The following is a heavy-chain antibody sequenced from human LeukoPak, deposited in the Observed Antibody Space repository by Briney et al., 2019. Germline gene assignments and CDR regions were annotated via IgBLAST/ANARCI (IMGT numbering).Heavy chain of an antibody. V-gene: IGHV3-7*03. CDR1: GFTFSRYW. CDR2: IKQDGSKK. Sequence: GGSLRLSCAASGFTFSRYWMTWVRQAPGKGLEWVANIKQDGSKKNYVDSVKGRFTISRDNAKNSLYLQMNSLRAEDTAVYYCATPLDYYDSSGYHQGGDWGQGTLVTDSS. CDR3: ATPLDYYDSSGYHQGGD. J-gene: IGHJ4*02. D-gene: IGHD3-22*01.